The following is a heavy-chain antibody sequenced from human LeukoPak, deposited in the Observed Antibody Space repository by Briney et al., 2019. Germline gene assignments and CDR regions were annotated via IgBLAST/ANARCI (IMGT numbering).Heavy chain of an antibody. V-gene: IGHV3-23*01. Sequence: GGSLRLSCAASGFTFSTYAMSWVRQAPGKGLEWVSSISGSTYTTYYADSVKGRFTISRDNSKNTLYLQMNSLRAEDTAVYYCAKDRSDNSTWYVGSHWGQGTLVTVSS. CDR3: AKDRSDNSTWYVGSH. J-gene: IGHJ4*02. CDR2: ISGSTYTT. D-gene: IGHD2/OR15-2a*01. CDR1: GFTFSTYA.